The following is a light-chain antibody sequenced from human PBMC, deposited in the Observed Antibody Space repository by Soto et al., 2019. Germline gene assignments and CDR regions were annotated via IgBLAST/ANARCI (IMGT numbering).Light chain of an antibody. J-gene: IGKJ5*01. Sequence: DIQMTQSPSSLSASVGDRVTITCRASQDISVYLAWYQQKPGKVPKLLIYSASTLQSGVPSRFSGSGYGTDFTLTISSLQPEDVATYYCQKFNTAPLTFGQGTRLETK. V-gene: IGKV1-27*01. CDR3: QKFNTAPLT. CDR2: SAS. CDR1: QDISVY.